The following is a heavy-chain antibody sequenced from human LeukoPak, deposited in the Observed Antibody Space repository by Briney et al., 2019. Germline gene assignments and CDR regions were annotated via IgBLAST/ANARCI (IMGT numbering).Heavy chain of an antibody. Sequence: SVKVSCKASGGTFSSYAISWVRQAPGQGLEWMGGIIPIFGTANYAQKFQGRVTITADESTRTAYMELRSLRSDDTAVYYCARDDTYYYGSGTYYNPYYYMDVWGTGTTVTISS. CDR2: IIPIFGTA. CDR1: GGTFSSYA. J-gene: IGHJ6*03. D-gene: IGHD3-10*01. CDR3: ARDDTYYYGSGTYYNPYYYMDV. V-gene: IGHV1-69*13.